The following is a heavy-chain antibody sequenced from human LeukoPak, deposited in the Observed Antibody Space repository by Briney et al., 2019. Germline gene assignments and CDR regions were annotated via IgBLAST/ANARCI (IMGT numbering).Heavy chain of an antibody. Sequence: PSETLSLTCTVSGGSISSYYWSWIRQPAGKGLEWIGRIETSGNTNYKPSLKSRVTMSVDTSKNQFSLKLSSVTAADTAVYYCVRAVIRASNGGSHYYYMDVWGKGTTVIVSS. CDR2: IETSGNT. CDR1: GGSISSYY. D-gene: IGHD5-18*01. V-gene: IGHV4-4*07. J-gene: IGHJ6*03. CDR3: VRAVIRASNGGSHYYYMDV.